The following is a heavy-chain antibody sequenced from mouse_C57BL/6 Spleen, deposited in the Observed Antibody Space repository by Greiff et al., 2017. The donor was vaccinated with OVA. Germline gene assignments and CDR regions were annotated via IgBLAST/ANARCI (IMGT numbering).Heavy chain of an antibody. D-gene: IGHD2-1*01. CDR1: GYTFTSYW. J-gene: IGHJ4*01. Sequence: QVQLQQPGAELVKPGASVKMSCKASGYTFTSYWLTWVKQRPGQGLEWIGDIYPGSGSTNYNEKLKSKATLTVDTSSSTAYMQLSSLTSEDAAVYYCARGNYDAMDYWGQGTSVTVSS. CDR2: IYPGSGST. V-gene: IGHV1-55*01. CDR3: ARGNYDAMDY.